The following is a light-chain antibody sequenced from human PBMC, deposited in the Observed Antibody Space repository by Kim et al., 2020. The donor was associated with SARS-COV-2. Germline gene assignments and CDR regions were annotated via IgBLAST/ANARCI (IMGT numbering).Light chain of an antibody. CDR3: QQYKDHLWT. V-gene: IGKV1-5*01. Sequence: DIQMTQSPSTLSASIGDRVTITCRASQNINNWLDWYQLKPGKAPKLLIYAASSLKSGVPSRFSGSGSGTEFTLTISRLQPDDFATYYCQQYKDHLWTFGKGTKVDIK. J-gene: IGKJ1*01. CDR1: QNINNW. CDR2: AAS.